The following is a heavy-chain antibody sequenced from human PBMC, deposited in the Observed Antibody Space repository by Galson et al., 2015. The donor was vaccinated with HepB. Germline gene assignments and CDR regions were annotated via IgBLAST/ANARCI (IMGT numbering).Heavy chain of an antibody. Sequence: SLRLSCAASGFTFHNYAMYWVRQAPGKGLEWVSGISWNGGSIGYADSVKGRFTISRDNAKNSLYLQMNSLRAEDTALYYCAKDYYGDYRTAPFDFWGQGTLVTVSS. CDR3: AKDYYGDYRTAPFDF. CDR2: ISWNGGSI. J-gene: IGHJ4*02. V-gene: IGHV3-9*01. D-gene: IGHD4-17*01. CDR1: GFTFHNYA.